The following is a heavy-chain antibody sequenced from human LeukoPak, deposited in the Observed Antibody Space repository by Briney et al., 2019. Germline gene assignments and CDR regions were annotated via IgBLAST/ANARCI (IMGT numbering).Heavy chain of an antibody. CDR2: IRYDGSNK. J-gene: IGHJ4*02. CDR1: GFTFSSYG. CDR3: ARVQKVGARGPPVS. Sequence: PGGSLRLSCAASGFTFSSYGMHWVRQAPGKGLEWVAFIRYDGSNKYYADSVKGRFTISRDNAKNSLYLQMNSLRAEDTAVYYCARVQKVGARGPPVSWGQGTLVTVSS. D-gene: IGHD1-26*01. V-gene: IGHV3-30*02.